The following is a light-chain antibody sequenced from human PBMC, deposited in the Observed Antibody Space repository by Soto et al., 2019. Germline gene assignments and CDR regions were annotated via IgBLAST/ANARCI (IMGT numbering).Light chain of an antibody. CDR2: DAS. V-gene: IGKV1-33*01. J-gene: IGKJ4*01. CDR3: QQYDDLPLT. CDR1: QDITNY. Sequence: DIQMTQSPSSLSASVGDRVTVTCQASQDITNYLSWYQQKPGKAPKLLISDASNLKIGVPSRFSGRGSGTDFSLTINNLQPEDFATYFCQQYDDLPLTFGGGTKVEVK.